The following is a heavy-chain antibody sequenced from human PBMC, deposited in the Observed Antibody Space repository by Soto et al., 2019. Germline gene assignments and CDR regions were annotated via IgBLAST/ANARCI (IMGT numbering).Heavy chain of an antibody. CDR1: GYTFTGYY. Sequence: ASVKVSCKASGYTFTGYYMHWVRQDPGQGLEWMGWINPNSGGTNYAQKFQGWVTMTRDTSISTAYMELSRLRSDDTAVYYCAREMNCSSTSCPGYYYYGMDIWGQGTTVTVSS. J-gene: IGHJ6*02. D-gene: IGHD2-2*01. V-gene: IGHV1-2*04. CDR2: INPNSGGT. CDR3: AREMNCSSTSCPGYYYYGMDI.